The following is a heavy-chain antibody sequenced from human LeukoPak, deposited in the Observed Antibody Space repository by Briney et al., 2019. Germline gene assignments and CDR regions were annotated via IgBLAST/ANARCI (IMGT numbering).Heavy chain of an antibody. CDR3: ARSRYGDAHYFDY. CDR1: GFTVSSNS. Sequence: GGSLRLSCTVSGFTVSSNSMSWVRQAPGKGLEWVSFIYSDNTHYSDSVKGRFTISRDNAKNSLYLQMNSLRAEDTAVYYCARSRYGDAHYFDYWGQGTLVTVSS. J-gene: IGHJ4*02. D-gene: IGHD4-17*01. CDR2: IYSDNT. V-gene: IGHV3-53*01.